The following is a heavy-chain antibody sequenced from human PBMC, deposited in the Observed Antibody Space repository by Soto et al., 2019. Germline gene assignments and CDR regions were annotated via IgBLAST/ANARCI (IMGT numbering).Heavy chain of an antibody. CDR2: IWYDGSNH. J-gene: IGHJ6*02. CDR3: ARVPGQYGMDV. CDR1: GFTFSSYG. V-gene: IGHV3-33*01. Sequence: QVQLVESGGGVVQPGRSLRLSCAASGFTFSSYGMHWVRQAPGKGLEWVSVIWYDGSNHYYADSVKGRFTISRDKSKNTLYMQMNSLRAEDTAVYYCARVPGQYGMDVWGQGTTVTVSS.